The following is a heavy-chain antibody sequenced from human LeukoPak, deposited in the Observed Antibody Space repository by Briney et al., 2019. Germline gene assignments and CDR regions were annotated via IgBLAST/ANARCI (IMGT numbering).Heavy chain of an antibody. D-gene: IGHD6-19*01. Sequence: GSLRLSCAASGITFSTYEMNWVRQTQGRGLEWISYISHTGATIHYAGSVKGRFTITRDNAKNSLYLQMNNLRVEDTAIYYCARDPTSGWYFDYWGQGTLVTVSS. CDR3: ARDPTSGWYFDY. CDR2: ISHTGATI. V-gene: IGHV3-48*03. J-gene: IGHJ4*02. CDR1: GITFSTYE.